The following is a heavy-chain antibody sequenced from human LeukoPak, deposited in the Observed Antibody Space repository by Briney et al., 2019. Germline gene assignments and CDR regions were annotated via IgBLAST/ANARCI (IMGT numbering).Heavy chain of an antibody. CDR3: ARGSSVDTAMVTDY. CDR1: GYTFTRYA. V-gene: IGHV1-3*01. CDR2: ISCGKGET. Sequence: GASEKVSCKTSGYTFTRYAIHWVRQAPGQGLEWMGWISCGKGETKYSQKFQDRVTITRDTSASTAYMELSSLRSEDTAVYYCARGSSVDTAMVTDYWGQGTLVTVSS. D-gene: IGHD5-18*01. J-gene: IGHJ4*02.